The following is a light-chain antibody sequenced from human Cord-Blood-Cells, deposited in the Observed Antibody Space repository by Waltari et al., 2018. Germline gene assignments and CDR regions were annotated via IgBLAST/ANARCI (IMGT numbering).Light chain of an antibody. CDR2: EVS. CDR3: CSYAGSSTFRV. J-gene: IGLJ3*02. V-gene: IGLV2-23*02. CDR1: SSDVRSYTI. Sequence: QSALTQPASVSGSPGQSITISCTGTSSDVRSYTIVSWYQQHPGKAPKLMIYEVSKRPSGVSNRFSGSKSGNTGSLTISGLQAEDEADYYCCSYAGSSTFRVFGGGTKLTVL.